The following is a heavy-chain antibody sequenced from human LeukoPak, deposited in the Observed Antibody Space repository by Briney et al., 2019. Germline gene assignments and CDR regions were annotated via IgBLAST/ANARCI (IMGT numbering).Heavy chain of an antibody. J-gene: IGHJ4*02. Sequence: PGGSLRLSCAVSGFTFSSYAMNWVRQAPGKGLEWVSGISGSGAGTYYADSVKGRFTISRDTSKNTLYLQMNSLRAEDTAVYYCAKMVREFYTISYYFDYWGQGTLVTVSS. CDR3: AKMVREFYTISYYFDY. CDR2: ISGSGAGT. D-gene: IGHD2-8*01. V-gene: IGHV3-23*01. CDR1: GFTFSSYA.